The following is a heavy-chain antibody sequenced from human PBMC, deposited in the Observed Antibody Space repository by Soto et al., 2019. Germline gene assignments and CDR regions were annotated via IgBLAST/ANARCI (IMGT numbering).Heavy chain of an antibody. CDR3: AKAGPRYCISTSCYAPDY. Sequence: AGGAPGLSLATPGFPFYSYYLNWGRPAPEEGVEWVSAISGSGGSTYYADSVKGRFTISRDNSKNTLYLQMNSLRAEDTAVYYCAKAGPRYCISTSCYAPDYWGQGTLVTVSS. J-gene: IGHJ4*02. D-gene: IGHD2-2*01. CDR1: GFPFYSYY. V-gene: IGHV3-23*01. CDR2: ISGSGGST.